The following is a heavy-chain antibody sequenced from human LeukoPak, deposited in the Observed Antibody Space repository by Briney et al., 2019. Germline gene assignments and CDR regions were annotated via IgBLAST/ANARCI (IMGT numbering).Heavy chain of an antibody. CDR3: ARDGGSGILY. CDR1: GFTFSNYE. V-gene: IGHV3-48*03. CDR2: ISASGNPM. D-gene: IGHD3-10*01. J-gene: IGHJ4*02. Sequence: GGSLRLSCAASGFTFSNYEMNWVRQAPGKGLEWISYISASGNPMFYADSVKGRFTISRDNAKNSLYLQMNSLRAEDTAIYYCARDGGSGILYWGQGTLVTVSS.